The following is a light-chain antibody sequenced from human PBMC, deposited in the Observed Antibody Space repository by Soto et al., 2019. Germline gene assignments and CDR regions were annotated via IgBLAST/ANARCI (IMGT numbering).Light chain of an antibody. CDR3: QQYNNWPIT. CDR2: GAS. J-gene: IGKJ5*01. Sequence: EIVMTQSPATLSVSPGERATLSCRASQTLSSNVAWYQQKPGQAPRLLVYGASTRATGIPARFRGSGSGTEFTLTISSLQSDDFVVYYCQQYNNWPITFGQGTQLDIK. V-gene: IGKV3-15*01. CDR1: QTLSSN.